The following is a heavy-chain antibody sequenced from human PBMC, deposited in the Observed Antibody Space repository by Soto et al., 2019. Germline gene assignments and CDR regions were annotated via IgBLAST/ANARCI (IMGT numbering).Heavy chain of an antibody. D-gene: IGHD6-19*01. J-gene: IGHJ5*02. V-gene: IGHV1-69*04. CDR2: IIPILGIA. CDR3: ARERWGSGSRWFDP. Sequence: SVKVCCKASGGTLSSYTISWVRQAPGQGLEWMGRIIPILGIANYAQKFQGRVTITTDTSASTAYMELSSLTSEDTAVYYCARERWGSGSRWFDPWGQGTLVTVSS. CDR1: GGTLSSYT.